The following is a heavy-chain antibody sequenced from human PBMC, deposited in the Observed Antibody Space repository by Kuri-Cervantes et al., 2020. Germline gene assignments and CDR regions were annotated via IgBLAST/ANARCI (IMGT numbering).Heavy chain of an antibody. CDR3: VRSGHSGGRWRYYFDY. V-gene: IGHV3-30*03. Sequence: GESLKISCAASGFTFSSYGMHWVRQAPGKGLEWVAVISYDGSNKYYADSVKGRFTISRDNSKNTLYLQMNSLRAEDTAVYHCVRSGHSGGRWRYYFDYCGQGTLVTVSS. J-gene: IGHJ4*02. CDR1: GFTFSSYG. D-gene: IGHD2-15*01. CDR2: ISYDGSNK.